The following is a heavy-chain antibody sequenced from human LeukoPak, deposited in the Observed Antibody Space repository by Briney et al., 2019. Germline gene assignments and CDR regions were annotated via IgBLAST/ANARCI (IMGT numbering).Heavy chain of an antibody. CDR1: GGSISSSSYY. V-gene: IGHV4-39*07. Sequence: SETLSLTCTVSGGSISSSSYYWGWIRQPPGKGLEWIGSIYHSGSTYYNPSLKSRVTISVDTSKNQFSLKLSSVTAADTAVYYCARVSQVYHQDSSGYYYVGDAFDIWGQGTMVTVSS. J-gene: IGHJ3*02. CDR3: ARVSQVYHQDSSGYYYVGDAFDI. D-gene: IGHD3-22*01. CDR2: IYHSGST.